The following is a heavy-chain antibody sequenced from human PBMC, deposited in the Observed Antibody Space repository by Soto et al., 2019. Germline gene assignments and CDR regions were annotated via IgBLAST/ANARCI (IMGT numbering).Heavy chain of an antibody. CDR2: IYYSGST. V-gene: IGHV4-30-4*01. J-gene: IGHJ6*01. CDR3: ASGTLYLQGQAPGVMDV. Sequence: SETLSLTWTVSGGSISSGDYFWSCIRQHPEKGLEWIGYIYYSGSTYYNPSLNSRVTISVYTSKNQFSLKLSSVTAADTAVYYCASGTLYLQGQAPGVMDVSGRGTTVPVS. D-gene: IGHD1-7*01. CDR1: GGSISSGDYF.